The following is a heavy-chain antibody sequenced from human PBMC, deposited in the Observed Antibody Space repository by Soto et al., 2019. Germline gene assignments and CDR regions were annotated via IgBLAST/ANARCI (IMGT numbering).Heavy chain of an antibody. V-gene: IGHV3-13*01. CDR1: GFTFSSYD. D-gene: IGHD1-7*01. CDR2: IGTAGDT. J-gene: IGHJ3*02. Sequence: GGSLRLSCAASGFTFSSYDMHWVRQATGKGLEWVSAIGTAGDTYYPGSVKGRFTISRENAKNSLYLQMNSLRAEDTAVYYCARVVGWNYLGPRDAFDIWGQGTMVTVS. CDR3: ARVVGWNYLGPRDAFDI.